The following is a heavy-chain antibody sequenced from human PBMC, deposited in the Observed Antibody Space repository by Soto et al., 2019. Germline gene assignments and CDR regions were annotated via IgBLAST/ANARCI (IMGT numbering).Heavy chain of an antibody. Sequence: EVPLVESGGGLVQPGGSLRLSCAASGFTFSGYWMSWVRQAPGKGLEWVANIKRDGSEIYYADSVKGRFTISRDNAKDSLYLQMNSLRAEDTAVYYCARAPYCTGGSCSSRVPDYWGQGTLVTVSS. V-gene: IGHV3-7*05. CDR1: GFTFSGYW. CDR2: IKRDGSEI. J-gene: IGHJ4*02. D-gene: IGHD2-15*01. CDR3: ARAPYCTGGSCSSRVPDY.